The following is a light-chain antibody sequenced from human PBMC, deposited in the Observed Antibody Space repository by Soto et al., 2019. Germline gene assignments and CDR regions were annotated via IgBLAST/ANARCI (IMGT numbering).Light chain of an antibody. CDR3: QTWGTGMGV. Sequence: QPVLTQSPSASASLGASVKLTCTLSSGHSRYAIAWHQQQPEKGPRYLMKLNSDGSHSKGDGIPDRFSGSSSGAERYLTISGLQSEDEADYYCQTWGTGMGVFGGGTKLTVL. J-gene: IGLJ3*02. CDR1: SGHSRYA. CDR2: LNSDGSH. V-gene: IGLV4-69*01.